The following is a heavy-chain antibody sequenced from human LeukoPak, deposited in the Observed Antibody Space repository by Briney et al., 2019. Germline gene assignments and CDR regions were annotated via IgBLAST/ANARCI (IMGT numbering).Heavy chain of an antibody. Sequence: ASVKVSCKASGGTFSSYAISWVRQAPGQGLEWMGGIIPIFGTANYAQKFQGRVTITADESTSTAYMELSSLRSEDTAVYYCARELRGIDSGGYYLHFDYWGQGTLVTVSS. CDR2: IIPIFGTA. D-gene: IGHD3-22*01. V-gene: IGHV1-69*13. CDR3: ARELRGIDSGGYYLHFDY. CDR1: GGTFSSYA. J-gene: IGHJ4*02.